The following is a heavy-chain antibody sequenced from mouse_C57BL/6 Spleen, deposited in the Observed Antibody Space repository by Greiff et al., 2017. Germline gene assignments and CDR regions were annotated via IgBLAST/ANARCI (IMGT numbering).Heavy chain of an antibody. CDR2: IYPSDGST. J-gene: IGHJ3*01. CDR1: GYTFTDYS. V-gene: IGHV1-78*01. Sequence: VQLQQPDAELVKPGASVKISCKASGYTFTDYSMHWVKQRPGQGLEWIGNIYPSDGSTKYNEKFKGKATLTVDKSSSTAYMQLNSLASEDSAVYFCAEERGVAYWGQGTLVTVSS. CDR3: AEERGVAY.